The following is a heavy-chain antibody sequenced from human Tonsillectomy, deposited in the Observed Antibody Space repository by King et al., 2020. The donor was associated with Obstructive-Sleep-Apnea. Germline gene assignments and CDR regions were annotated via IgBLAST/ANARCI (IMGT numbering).Heavy chain of an antibody. CDR3: ARDKLYYYDSSPEGDAFDI. CDR1: GFTFSSYS. V-gene: IGHV3-21*01. D-gene: IGHD3-22*01. Sequence: VQLVESGGGLVKPGGSLRLSCAASGFTFSSYSMNWVRQAPGKGLEWVSSISSSSSYIYYADSGKGRFTISRDNAKNSLYLQMNSLRAEDTAVYYCARDKLYYYDSSPEGDAFDIWGQGTMVTVSS. J-gene: IGHJ3*02. CDR2: ISSSSSYI.